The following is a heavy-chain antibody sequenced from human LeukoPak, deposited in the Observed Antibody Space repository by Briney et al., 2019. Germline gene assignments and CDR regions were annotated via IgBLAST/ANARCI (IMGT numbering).Heavy chain of an antibody. CDR3: AREVWGPEY. V-gene: IGHV3-7*01. CDR2: IKQDGSDK. CDR1: GFTFTKYW. Sequence: HAGDSLRLSCAASGFTFTKYWMTWVRQAPGKGLEWVGNIKQDGSDKNYMDSVKGRFTISRDNTKNSAYLQMSSLRAEDTAVYYCAREVWGPEYWGQGTLVTVSS. J-gene: IGHJ4*02. D-gene: IGHD1-14*01.